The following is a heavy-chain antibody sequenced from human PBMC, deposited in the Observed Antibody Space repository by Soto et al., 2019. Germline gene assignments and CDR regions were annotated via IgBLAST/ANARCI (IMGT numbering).Heavy chain of an antibody. J-gene: IGHJ4*02. V-gene: IGHV1-18*01. Sequence: ASVKVSCKASGYTFTSYGSSWVRQAPGQGLEWMGWISAYNGNTNYAQKLQGRVTMTTDTSTSTAYMELRSLRSDDTAVYYCARKRDFWSGYPPYFDYWSQGTLVTVSS. CDR3: ARKRDFWSGYPPYFDY. D-gene: IGHD3-3*01. CDR2: ISAYNGNT. CDR1: GYTFTSYG.